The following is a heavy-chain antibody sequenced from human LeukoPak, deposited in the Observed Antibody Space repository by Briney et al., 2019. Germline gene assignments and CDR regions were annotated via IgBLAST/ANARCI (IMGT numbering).Heavy chain of an antibody. D-gene: IGHD3-10*01. Sequence: SETLSLTCTVSGGSISSGGYYWSWIRQHPGKGLEWIGYIYYSGSTYYNPSLKSRVTISVDTSKNQFSLKLSSVTAADTAVYYCARVVVRGVIPTGPSNWFDPWGQGTLVTVSS. CDR1: GGSISSGGYY. J-gene: IGHJ5*02. CDR3: ARVVVRGVIPTGPSNWFDP. CDR2: IYYSGST. V-gene: IGHV4-31*03.